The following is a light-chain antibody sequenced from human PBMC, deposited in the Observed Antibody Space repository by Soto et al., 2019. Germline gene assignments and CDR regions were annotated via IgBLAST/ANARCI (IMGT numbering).Light chain of an antibody. Sequence: EIVMTQSPATVSVSPGERVTLSCRASQSVNNYLAWYQQKPGQAPRLLVYRIFSRATGVPARFSGSGSGTEFTLTISSLQSEDSAVYYCQQYGSSGTFGQGTKVEIK. CDR3: QQYGSSGT. CDR1: QSVNNY. V-gene: IGKV3-15*01. J-gene: IGKJ1*01. CDR2: RIF.